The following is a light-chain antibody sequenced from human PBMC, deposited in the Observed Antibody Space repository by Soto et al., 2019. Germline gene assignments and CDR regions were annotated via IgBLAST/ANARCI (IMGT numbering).Light chain of an antibody. J-gene: IGKJ1*01. CDR3: QHYNSYSEA. CDR2: KAS. Sequence: DIQMTQSPSTLSGSVGDRVTITCRASQTISSWLAWYQQKPGKAPKLLIYKASTLKSGVPSRFSGSGSGTELTLTISSLQPDDFATYYCQHYNSYSEAFGQGTNVDIK. CDR1: QTISSW. V-gene: IGKV1-5*03.